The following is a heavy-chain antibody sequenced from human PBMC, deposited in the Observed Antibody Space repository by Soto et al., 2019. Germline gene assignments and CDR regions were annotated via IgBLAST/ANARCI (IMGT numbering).Heavy chain of an antibody. CDR1: GFTFDDYA. CDR3: AKDKNGPGYYGMDV. D-gene: IGHD4-17*01. J-gene: IGHJ6*02. Sequence: AGGSLRLSCAASGFTFDDYAMHWVRQAPGKGLEWVSGISWNSGSIGYADSVKGRFTISRDNAKNSLYLQMNSLRAEDTALYYCAKDKNGPGYYGMDVWGQGTTVTVS. V-gene: IGHV3-9*01. CDR2: ISWNSGSI.